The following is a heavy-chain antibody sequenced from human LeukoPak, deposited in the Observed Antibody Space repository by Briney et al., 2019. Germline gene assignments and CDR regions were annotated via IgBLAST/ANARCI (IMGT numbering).Heavy chain of an antibody. V-gene: IGHV3-30-3*01. J-gene: IGHJ4*02. CDR1: GFTFSSYA. CDR3: ARVQVPGYYYDSSGYYPFDY. Sequence: PGRSLRLSCAASGFTFSSYAMHWVRQAPGKGLEWVAVISYDGSNKYYADSVKGRFTISRDNSKNTLYLQMNSLRAEDTAVYYCARVQVPGYYYDSSGYYPFDYWGQGTLVTDSS. D-gene: IGHD3-22*01. CDR2: ISYDGSNK.